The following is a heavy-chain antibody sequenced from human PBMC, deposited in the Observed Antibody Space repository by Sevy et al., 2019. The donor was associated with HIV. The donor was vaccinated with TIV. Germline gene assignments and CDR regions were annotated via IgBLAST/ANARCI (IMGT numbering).Heavy chain of an antibody. CDR2: MNPNTGNT. CDR3: TRVRALNYYDTSVSMEYNWFDP. Sequence: ASVKVSCKASGYTFTSYDINWVRQATGQGLEWMGWMNPNTGNTGYAQKFQGRVTMTRDTSTSTAYMELRSLRSDDTAIYYCTRVRALNYYDTSVSMEYNWFDPWVQGTLVTVSS. J-gene: IGHJ5*02. V-gene: IGHV1-8*02. CDR1: GYTFTSYD. D-gene: IGHD3-22*01.